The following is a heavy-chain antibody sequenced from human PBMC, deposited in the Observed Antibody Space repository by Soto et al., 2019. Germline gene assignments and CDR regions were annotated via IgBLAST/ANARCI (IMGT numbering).Heavy chain of an antibody. V-gene: IGHV4-59*01. CDR3: ARGGYSFYYSYYGMDV. CDR1: GGSISSYY. Sequence: PSETLSLTCTVSGGSISSYYWSWIRQPPGKGLEWIGYIYYSGSTNYNPSLKSRVTISVDTSKNQFSLKLSSVTAADRAVYYCARGGYSFYYSYYGMDVGCQGTTVT. J-gene: IGHJ6*02. CDR2: IYYSGST. D-gene: IGHD5-18*01.